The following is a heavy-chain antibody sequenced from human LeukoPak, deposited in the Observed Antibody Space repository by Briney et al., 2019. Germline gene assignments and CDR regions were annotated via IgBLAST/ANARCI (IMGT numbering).Heavy chain of an antibody. CDR3: ARDARPIEVAGGVDY. CDR1: GFTVSTNY. D-gene: IGHD6-19*01. CDR2: IYSGGRT. J-gene: IGHJ4*02. Sequence: GGSLRLSCAASGFTVSTNYMRWVRQAPGKGLEWVSVIYSGGRTYYAGSVKGRFTNSRNNSKNTLYLQMNSLRAEDTAVYYCARDARPIEVAGGVDYWGQGTLVTGSS. V-gene: IGHV3-53*01.